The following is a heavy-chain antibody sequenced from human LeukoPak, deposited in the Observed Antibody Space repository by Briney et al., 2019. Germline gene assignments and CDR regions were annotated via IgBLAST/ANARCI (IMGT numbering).Heavy chain of an antibody. CDR1: GFTFSSYS. V-gene: IGHV3-21*01. D-gene: IGHD3-10*01. J-gene: IGHJ6*03. CDR3: ARAGTTMVRGVIIDVPADSHYYYYYMDV. CDR2: ISSSSSYI. Sequence: GGSLRLSCAASGFTFSSYSMNWVRQAPGKGLEWVSSISSSSSYIYYADSVKGRFTISRDNAKNSLYLQMNSLRAEDMAVYYCARAGTTMVRGVIIDVPADSHYYYYYMDVWGKGTTVTVSS.